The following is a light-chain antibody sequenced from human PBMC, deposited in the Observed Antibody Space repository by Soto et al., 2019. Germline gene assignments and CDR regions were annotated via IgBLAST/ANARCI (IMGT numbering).Light chain of an antibody. Sequence: DIQMTQSPSSLSASLGDKVTLTCRASEDIAHYLAWYQQKPGKAPRVLLHHTSILQSGVPSRFSGSASGTEFTLTISSLQSEDFTVYYCQQYNKWPLTFGQGTKVDIK. CDR1: EDIAHY. CDR2: HTS. J-gene: IGKJ1*01. CDR3: QQYNKWPLT. V-gene: IGKV1-27*01.